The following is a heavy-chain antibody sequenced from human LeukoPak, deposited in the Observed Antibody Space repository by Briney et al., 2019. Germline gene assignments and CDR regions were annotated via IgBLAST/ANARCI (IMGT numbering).Heavy chain of an antibody. J-gene: IGHJ5*01. CDR1: GFTFTNYW. V-gene: IGHV3-7*01. CDR2: IKEDRSQK. CDR3: ARLKDAVTIFDC. Sequence: GGSLRLSCIASGFTFTNYWMSWVRQAPGKGLEWVATIKEDRSQKYYVDSVKGRFTISRDNTKNSLYVQMNSLRAEDTAVYYCARLKDAVTIFDCWGQGILVTVSS. D-gene: IGHD4-17*01.